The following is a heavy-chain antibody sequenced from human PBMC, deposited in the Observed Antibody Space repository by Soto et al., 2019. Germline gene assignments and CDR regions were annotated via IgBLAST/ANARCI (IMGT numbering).Heavy chain of an antibody. CDR3: ARARVSLIYYFDY. V-gene: IGHV4-59*01. J-gene: IGHJ4*02. Sequence: PSETLSLTCTVSGGSISSYYWSWIRQPPGKGLEWIGYIYYSGSTNYNPSLKSRVTISVDTSKNQFSLKLSSVTAADTAVYYCARARVSLIYYFDYWGQGTMVTVYS. D-gene: IGHD2-8*01. CDR1: GGSISSYY. CDR2: IYYSGST.